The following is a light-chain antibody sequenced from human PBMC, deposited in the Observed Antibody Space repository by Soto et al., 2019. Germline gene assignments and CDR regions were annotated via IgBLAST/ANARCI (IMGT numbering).Light chain of an antibody. J-gene: IGKJ1*01. CDR1: QSISGY. CDR3: QQYYTYLHM. V-gene: IGKV1-5*01. CDR2: DAS. Sequence: DIQMTQSPSTLSASVENRVIITCRASQSISGYLAWYQQKPGKAPKLLIYDASNLESGVPSTFSGSGSGTEFTLTISSLQPDDFATYYCQQYYTYLHMFGQGTRVEIK.